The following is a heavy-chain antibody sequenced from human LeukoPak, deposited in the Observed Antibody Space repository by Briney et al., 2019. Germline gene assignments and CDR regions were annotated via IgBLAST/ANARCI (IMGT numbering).Heavy chain of an antibody. CDR3: ARNGDIVLMVYGAWSY. D-gene: IGHD2-8*01. V-gene: IGHV4-38-2*01. CDR1: GYSISSGYY. Sequence: SETLSLTCAVSGYSISSGYYWGWIRQPPGKGLEWIGSIYHSGSTYYNPSLKSRGTISVDTSKNQFSLKLSSVTAADTAVYYCARNGDIVLMVYGAWSYWGQGTLVTVSS. CDR2: IYHSGST. J-gene: IGHJ4*02.